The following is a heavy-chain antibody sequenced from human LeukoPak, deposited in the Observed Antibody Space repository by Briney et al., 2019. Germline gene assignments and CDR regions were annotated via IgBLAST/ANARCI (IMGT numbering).Heavy chain of an antibody. D-gene: IGHD5-12*01. CDR2: IYHSGST. CDR1: GYSISSGYY. V-gene: IGHV4-38-2*02. J-gene: IGHJ3*02. CDR3: ARPPKGYSGYDAFDI. Sequence: SETLSLTCTVSGYSISSGYYWGWIRQPPGKRLEWIGSIYHSGSTYYNPSLQSRVTISVDTSKNQFSLKLSSVTAADTAVYYCARPPKGYSGYDAFDIWGQGTMVTVSS.